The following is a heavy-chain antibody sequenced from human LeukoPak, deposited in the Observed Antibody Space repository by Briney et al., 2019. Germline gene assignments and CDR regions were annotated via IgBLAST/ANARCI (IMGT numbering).Heavy chain of an antibody. J-gene: IGHJ4*02. D-gene: IGHD3-22*01. V-gene: IGHV3-30-3*01. Sequence: PGGSPRLSCAASGVTFSSYAMRWVRQAPGKGLEWVAVISYEGSNKYYADSVKGRFTISRDNSKNTLYLQMNSLRAEDTAVYYCARERREYYYDSSGYPNDFDYWGQGTLVTVSS. CDR3: ARERREYYYDSSGYPNDFDY. CDR2: ISYEGSNK. CDR1: GVTFSSYA.